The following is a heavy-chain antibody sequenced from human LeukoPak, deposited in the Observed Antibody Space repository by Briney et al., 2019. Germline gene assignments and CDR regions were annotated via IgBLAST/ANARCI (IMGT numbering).Heavy chain of an antibody. D-gene: IGHD3-22*01. CDR3: ARDPRHYDSSGSWTLPVEYFDY. CDR2: ISYDGSKN. V-gene: IGHV3-30*03. J-gene: IGHJ4*02. Sequence: GGSLRLSCAASGFSFSSYAMHGVRQAQGKGLEWAAVISYDGSKNYYADSVKGRFTISRDNSKNTVYLQMNRLRAEDTAVYYCARDPRHYDSSGSWTLPVEYFDYWGQGTLVTVSS. CDR1: GFSFSSYA.